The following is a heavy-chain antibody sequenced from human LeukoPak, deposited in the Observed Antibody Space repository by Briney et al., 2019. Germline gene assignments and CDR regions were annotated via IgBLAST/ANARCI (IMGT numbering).Heavy chain of an antibody. CDR1: GFTFSSYW. CDR2: INSDGSST. CDR3: AKSSIQLWPYYYYMDV. J-gene: IGHJ6*03. Sequence: GGSLRLSCAASGFTFSSYWMHWVRQAPGKGLVWVSRINSDGSSTSYADSVKGRFTISRDNAKNTLYLQMNSLRAEDTALYYCAKSSIQLWPYYYYMDVWGKGTTVTVSS. V-gene: IGHV3-74*01. D-gene: IGHD5-18*01.